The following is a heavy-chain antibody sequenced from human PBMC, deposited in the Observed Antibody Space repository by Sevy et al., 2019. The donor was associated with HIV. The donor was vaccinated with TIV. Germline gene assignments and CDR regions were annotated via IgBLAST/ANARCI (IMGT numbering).Heavy chain of an antibody. CDR1: GGSISTYY. Sequence: GSLRLSCTVSGGSISTYYWSWIRQPPGKGLEYIGYIYFSGNTYYNPSLNSRVTISVDTSKNQFSLKLSSVTAADTAVDYCARQVPERWLQKMGEDYFDYWGQGTLVTVSS. V-gene: IGHV4-59*08. CDR3: ARQVPERWLQKMGEDYFDY. D-gene: IGHD3-16*01. CDR2: IYFSGNT. J-gene: IGHJ4*02.